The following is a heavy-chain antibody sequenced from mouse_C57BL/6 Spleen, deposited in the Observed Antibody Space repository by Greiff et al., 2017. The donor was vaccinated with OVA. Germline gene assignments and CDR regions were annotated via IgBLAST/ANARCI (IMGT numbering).Heavy chain of an antibody. CDR3: ARLYSNFYAMDY. CDR2: ISNLAYSI. CDR1: GFTFSDYG. V-gene: IGHV5-15*01. D-gene: IGHD2-5*01. J-gene: IGHJ4*01. Sequence: DVMLVESGGGLVQPGGSLKLSCAASGFTFSDYGMAWVRQAPRKGPEWVAFISNLAYSIYYADTVTGRFTISRENAKNTLYLEMSSLRSEDTAMYYCARLYSNFYAMDYWGQGTSVTVSS.